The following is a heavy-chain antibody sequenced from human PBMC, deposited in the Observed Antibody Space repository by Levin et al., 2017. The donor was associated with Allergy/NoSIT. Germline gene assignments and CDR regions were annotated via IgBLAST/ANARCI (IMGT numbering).Heavy chain of an antibody. J-gene: IGHJ4*02. Sequence: SLTSSGVSVGWIRQPPGKALEWLALIYWDDDERYSPSLRSRLTVTKDTSKNEVFLTMTNMQPADTATYFCAHRERSGWNYVDYWGQGSLVTVSS. D-gene: IGHD6-19*01. CDR2: IYWDDDE. CDR1: SLTSSGVS. CDR3: AHRERSGWNYVDY. V-gene: IGHV2-5*02.